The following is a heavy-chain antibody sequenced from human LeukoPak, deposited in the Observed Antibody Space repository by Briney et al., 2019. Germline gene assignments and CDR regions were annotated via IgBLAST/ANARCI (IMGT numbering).Heavy chain of an antibody. V-gene: IGHV4-59*11. CDR3: ARDGIAAAGFDY. J-gene: IGHJ4*02. CDR2: IYYSGTT. Sequence: SETLSLTCTVSGGSIRSHYWSWIRQPPGKGLEWIGYIYYSGTTNYNPSLKSRVTISVDTSKNQVSLRLSSVTAADTAVYYCARDGIAAAGFDYWGQGTLVTVSS. CDR1: GGSIRSHY. D-gene: IGHD6-13*01.